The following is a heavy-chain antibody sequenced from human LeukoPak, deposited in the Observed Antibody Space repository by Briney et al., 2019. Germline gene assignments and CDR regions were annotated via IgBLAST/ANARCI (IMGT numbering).Heavy chain of an antibody. V-gene: IGHV3-21*01. D-gene: IGHD6-13*01. CDR3: ARDRGMLAAAFDI. CDR2: ISSSSSYI. J-gene: IGHJ3*02. Sequence: PGGSLRLSCAASGFTFSSYSMNWVRQAPGKGLEWVSSISSSSSYIYYADSVKGRFTISRDNAKNSLYLQMNSLRAEDTAMYYCARDRGMLAAAFDIWGQGTMVTVSS. CDR1: GFTFSSYS.